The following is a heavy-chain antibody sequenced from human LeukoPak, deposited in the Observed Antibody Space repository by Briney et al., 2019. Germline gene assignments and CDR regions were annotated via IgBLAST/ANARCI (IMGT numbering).Heavy chain of an antibody. CDR3: ATDYNSNAYYLTS. CDR2: INPNNGGT. CDR1: GYTFTGYY. J-gene: IGHJ5*02. V-gene: IGHV1-2*06. Sequence: VSVKVSCKASGYTFTGYYLHWVRQAPGQGLEWMGRINPNNGGTNYAQKFQGRVSMTRDTSISTAYMELSGLRPDDTAVYYCATDYNSNAYYLTSWGQGTLVTVSS. D-gene: IGHD3-22*01.